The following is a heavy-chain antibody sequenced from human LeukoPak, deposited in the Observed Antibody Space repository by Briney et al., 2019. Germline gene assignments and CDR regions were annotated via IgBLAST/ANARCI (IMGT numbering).Heavy chain of an antibody. D-gene: IGHD3-22*01. CDR2: IYYSGST. V-gene: IGHV4-31*03. Sequence: SETLSLTCTVSGGSISSGGYYWSWIRQHPGKGLEWIGYIYYSGSTYYNPSLKSRVTISVDTSKNQFSLKLSSVTAADTAVYYCARVGFVSGYSFDYWGQGTLVTVSS. J-gene: IGHJ4*02. CDR1: GGSISSGGYY. CDR3: ARVGFVSGYSFDY.